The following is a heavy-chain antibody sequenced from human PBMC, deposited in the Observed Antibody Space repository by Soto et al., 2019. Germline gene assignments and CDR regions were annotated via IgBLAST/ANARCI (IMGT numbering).Heavy chain of an antibody. CDR2: IYYSGST. V-gene: IGHV4-39*01. J-gene: IGHJ6*03. CDR3: ARHVQARGYEEVSWNYYYYMDV. D-gene: IGHD5-12*01. Sequence: SETLSLTCTVSGGSISSSSYYWGWIRQPPGKGLEWIGSIYYSGSTYYNPSLKSRVTISVDTSKNQFSLKLSSVTAADTAVYYCARHVQARGYEEVSWNYYYYMDVWGKGTTVTVSS. CDR1: GGSISSSSYY.